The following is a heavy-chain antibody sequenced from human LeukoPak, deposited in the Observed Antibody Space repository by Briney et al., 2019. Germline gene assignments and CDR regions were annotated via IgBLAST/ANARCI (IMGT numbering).Heavy chain of an antibody. CDR1: GYTFTSYD. J-gene: IGHJ5*02. Sequence: ASVKVSCKASGYTFTSYDINWVRQATGQGLEWMGWMNPNSGNTGYAQKFQGRVTITRNTSISTAYMELSSLRFEDTAVYYCARGWFPFFTMTESDWFDPWGQGTLVTVSS. D-gene: IGHD3-22*01. CDR3: ARGWFPFFTMTESDWFDP. CDR2: MNPNSGNT. V-gene: IGHV1-8*03.